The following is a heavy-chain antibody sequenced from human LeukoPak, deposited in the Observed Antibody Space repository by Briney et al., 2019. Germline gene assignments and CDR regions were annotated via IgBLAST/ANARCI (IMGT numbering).Heavy chain of an antibody. V-gene: IGHV3-23*01. CDR1: GFTFRSYA. Sequence: PGGSLRLSCAASGFTFRSYAMSWVRQAPGKGLEWVSAISGSGDTTYYADSVKGRFTISRDNPKNTLYLQMNSLRPEDTAVYYCAKVGARGCSSSTCFIYWGQGTLVTVSS. D-gene: IGHD2-2*01. J-gene: IGHJ4*02. CDR3: AKVGARGCSSSTCFIY. CDR2: ISGSGDTT.